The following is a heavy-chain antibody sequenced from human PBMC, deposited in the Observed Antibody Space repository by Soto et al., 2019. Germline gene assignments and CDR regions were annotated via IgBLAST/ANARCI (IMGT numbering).Heavy chain of an antibody. D-gene: IGHD3-10*01. Sequence: QVQLVESGGGAVQPGRSLRLSCEASGFLFNNYDMHWVRQAPGEGLEWVAVMSYDESNEYYADSLKGRFTISRDNSKNTLYLQMNSLRVEDTAVQYCERDRGGLYYYYHGMDVWGRGTTVTVSS. V-gene: IGHV3-30*03. CDR1: GFLFNNYD. CDR2: MSYDESNE. CDR3: ERDRGGLYYYYHGMDV. J-gene: IGHJ6*02.